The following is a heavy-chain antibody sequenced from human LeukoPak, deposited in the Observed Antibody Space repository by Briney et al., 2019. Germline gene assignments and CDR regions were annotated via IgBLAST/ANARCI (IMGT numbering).Heavy chain of an antibody. CDR1: GFTFSCYG. CDR2: IKQDGSEN. J-gene: IGHJ5*02. D-gene: IGHD1-26*01. Sequence: PGGSLTLSCTVSGFTFSCYGMSWVRQAQGRGLRWVSSIKQDGSENNYVGSVKGRFSISRDNDKNSLSLQMNGLGAEETAVYYCARGHRGRWFWWFGAWGQGTLVTVSS. V-gene: IGHV3-7*04. CDR3: ARGHRGRWFWWFGA.